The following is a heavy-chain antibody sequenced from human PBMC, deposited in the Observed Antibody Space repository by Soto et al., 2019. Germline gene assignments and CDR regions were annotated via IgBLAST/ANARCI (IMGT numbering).Heavy chain of an antibody. D-gene: IGHD5-12*01. J-gene: IGHJ4*02. CDR2: IYHSGST. Sequence: QLQLQESGSGLVKPSQTLSLTCAVSGGSISSGGYSWSWIRQPPGKGLEWIGYIYHSGSTYYNPPVMGRVTISVDRSKNQFSLKLSSVTAADTAVYYCAAGGGLPRYYWGQGTLVTVSS. CDR3: AAGGGLPRYY. V-gene: IGHV4-30-2*01. CDR1: GGSISSGGYS.